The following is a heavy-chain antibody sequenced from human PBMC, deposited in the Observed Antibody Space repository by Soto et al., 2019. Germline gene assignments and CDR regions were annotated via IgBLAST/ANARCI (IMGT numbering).Heavy chain of an antibody. Sequence: HPGGSLSLSCAASGFTFSSYGMHWVRQAPGKGLEWVAVISYDGSNKYYADSVKGRFTISRDNSKNTLYLQMNSLRAEDTAVYYCSKALRLLEWLSPSPWGQGTLVTVSS. CDR1: GFTFSSYG. D-gene: IGHD3-3*01. V-gene: IGHV3-30*18. CDR2: ISYDGSNK. J-gene: IGHJ5*02. CDR3: SKALRLLEWLSPSP.